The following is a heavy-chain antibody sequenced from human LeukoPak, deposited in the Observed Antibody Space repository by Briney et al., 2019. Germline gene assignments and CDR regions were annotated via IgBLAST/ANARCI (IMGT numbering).Heavy chain of an antibody. J-gene: IGHJ4*02. V-gene: IGHV5-51*01. CDR2: IYPGDSDT. CDR3: ARAPERGYSYGYYGY. CDR1: GYSFTSYW. Sequence: GESLKISCKGSGYSFTSYWIGWVRQMPGKGLEWMGIIYPGDSDTRYSPSFQGQVTIPADKSISTAYLQWSSLKASDTAMYYCARAPERGYSYGYYGYWGQGTLVTVSS. D-gene: IGHD5-18*01.